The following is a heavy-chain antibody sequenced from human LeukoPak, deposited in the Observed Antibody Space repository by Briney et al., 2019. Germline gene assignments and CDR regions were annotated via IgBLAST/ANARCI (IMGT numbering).Heavy chain of an antibody. D-gene: IGHD3-10*01. CDR2: ISSSGGST. CDR3: AKSGSNWFDP. CDR1: GFTFSSYA. J-gene: IGHJ5*02. Sequence: GGSLRLSCAASGFTFSSYAMTWVRQAPGMGLEWASTISSSGGSTYYADSVKGRFTISRDNSKNTLYLQMNSLRADDTAIYHCAKSGSNWFDPWGQGTLVTVSS. V-gene: IGHV3-23*01.